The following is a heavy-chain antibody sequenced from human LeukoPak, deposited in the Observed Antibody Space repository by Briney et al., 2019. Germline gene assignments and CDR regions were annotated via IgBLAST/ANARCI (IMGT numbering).Heavy chain of an antibody. Sequence: KTGGSLRLSCAASGFTFSSYSMNWVRQAPGKGLEWVSSISSSSSYIYYADSVKGRFTISRDNAKNSLYLQMNSLRAEDTAVYYCARLATILNRPYYFDYWGQGTLVTVSS. CDR3: ARLATILNRPYYFDY. CDR1: GFTFSSYS. V-gene: IGHV3-21*01. D-gene: IGHD5-12*01. CDR2: ISSSSSYI. J-gene: IGHJ4*02.